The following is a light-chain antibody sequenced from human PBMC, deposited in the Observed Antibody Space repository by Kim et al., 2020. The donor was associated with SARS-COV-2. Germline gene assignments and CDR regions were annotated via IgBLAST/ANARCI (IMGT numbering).Light chain of an antibody. CDR3: QQYGSSRT. V-gene: IGKV3-20*01. CDR2: GAS. Sequence: EIVLTQSPGTLSLSPGERATLSCRASQSVNNNYLAWYQQKPGQAPRLLIYGASSRATGIPDRFSGSGSGTDFTLTISRLEPEDFAVYYCQQYGSSRTFGGGTKVDIK. J-gene: IGKJ4*01. CDR1: QSVNNNY.